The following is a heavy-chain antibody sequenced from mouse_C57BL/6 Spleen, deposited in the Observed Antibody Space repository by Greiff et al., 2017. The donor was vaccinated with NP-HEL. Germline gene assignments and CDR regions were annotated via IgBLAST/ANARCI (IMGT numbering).Heavy chain of an antibody. J-gene: IGHJ2*01. V-gene: IGHV5-17*01. CDR2: ISSGSSTI. CDR3: ARDGNFDY. CDR1: GFTFSDYG. D-gene: IGHD2-3*01. Sequence: EVKLVESGGGLVKPGGSLKLSCAASGFTFSDYGMHWVRQAPEMGLEWVAYISSGSSTIYYADTVKGRFTISRDNAKNTLFLQMTSRRSEDTAMYYCARDGNFDYWGQGTTLTVSS.